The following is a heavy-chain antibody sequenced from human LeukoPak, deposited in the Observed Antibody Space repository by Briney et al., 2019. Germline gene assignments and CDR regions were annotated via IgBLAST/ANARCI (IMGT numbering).Heavy chain of an antibody. D-gene: IGHD6-13*01. V-gene: IGHV3-20*04. Sequence: GGSLRLSCAASGFTFSTYWMSWVRQAPGKGLEWVSGINWNGGSTGYADSVKGRFTISRDNAKNSLYLQMNSLRAEDTALYYCARARGSSWSGAFDIWGQGTMVTVSS. CDR1: GFTFSTYW. CDR3: ARARGSSWSGAFDI. J-gene: IGHJ3*02. CDR2: INWNGGST.